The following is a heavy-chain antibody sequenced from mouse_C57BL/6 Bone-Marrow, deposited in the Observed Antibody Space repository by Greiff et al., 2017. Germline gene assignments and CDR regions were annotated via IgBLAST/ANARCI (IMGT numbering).Heavy chain of an antibody. CDR3: ARSGPLGRSFDY. CDR2: IYPTSGRT. J-gene: IGHJ2*01. Sequence: VQLQQPGAELVKPGASVKMSCKASGYTFTSYWITWVKPRPGQGLEWIGDIYPTSGRTNYNEKFKSKAILTVDTSSNTAYMQLSSLTSEDSAVFYGARSGPLGRSFDYWGQGTTLTVSS. D-gene: IGHD4-1*01. V-gene: IGHV1-55*01. CDR1: GYTFTSYW.